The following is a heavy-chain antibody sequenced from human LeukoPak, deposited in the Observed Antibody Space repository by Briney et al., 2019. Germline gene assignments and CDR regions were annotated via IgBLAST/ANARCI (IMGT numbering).Heavy chain of an antibody. D-gene: IGHD6-13*01. Sequence: SETLSLTCAVYGGSFSGYYWSWIRQPPGKGLEWIGEINHSGSTNYNPSLKSRVTISVDTSKNQFSLKLSSVTAADTAVYYCARRGSSWAKNWFDPWGQGTLVTVSS. V-gene: IGHV4-34*01. CDR3: ARRGSSWAKNWFDP. CDR1: GGSFSGYY. J-gene: IGHJ5*02. CDR2: INHSGST.